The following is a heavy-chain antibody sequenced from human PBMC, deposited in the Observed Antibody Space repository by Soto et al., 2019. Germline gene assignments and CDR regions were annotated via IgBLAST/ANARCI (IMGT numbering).Heavy chain of an antibody. CDR3: AKSTSGYGGASDF. CDR1: GFTLSNSG. CDR2: IAYEGKTA. J-gene: IGHJ4*02. V-gene: IGHV3-30*18. Sequence: PGGSLRLSCEVSGFTLSNSGIHWVRQAPDKGLEWVATIAYEGKTANYADSAKGRFTISRDISKSTVYLQMNSLRREDTATYYCAKSTSGYGGASDFWGQGTVVTSPQ. D-gene: IGHD4-17*01.